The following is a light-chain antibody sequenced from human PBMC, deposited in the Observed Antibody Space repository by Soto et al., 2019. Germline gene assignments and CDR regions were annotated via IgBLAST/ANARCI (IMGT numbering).Light chain of an antibody. CDR1: QSVSSY. CDR2: DAS. J-gene: IGKJ1*01. CDR3: QQRSKWPWT. V-gene: IGKV3-11*01. Sequence: EIVLTQSPATLSLSPVERATLPCRASQSVSSYLAWYQQKPGQAPRLLIYDASNRATGIPARFSGSGSGTDFTLTISSLEPEDFAVYYCQQRSKWPWTFGQGTKVDIK.